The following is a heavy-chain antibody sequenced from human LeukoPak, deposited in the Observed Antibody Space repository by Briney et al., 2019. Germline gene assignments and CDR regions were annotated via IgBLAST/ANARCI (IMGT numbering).Heavy chain of an antibody. D-gene: IGHD3-10*01. CDR1: GFTVSTNY. CDR2: IYSGDTT. CDR3: ASILRSSSGYYFDY. V-gene: IGHV3-66*01. J-gene: IGHJ4*02. Sequence: GGSLRLSCAASGFTVSTNYMSWVGQAPGKGLEGVSVIYSGDTTFYADSVRGKFTISRDNSKNTLYLHMNSLRAEDTAVYYCASILRSSSGYYFDYWGQGTLVTVSS.